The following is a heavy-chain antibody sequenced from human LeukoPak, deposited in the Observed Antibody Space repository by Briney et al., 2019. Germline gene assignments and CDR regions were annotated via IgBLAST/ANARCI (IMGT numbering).Heavy chain of an antibody. CDR1: GGSISSGSYY. CDR2: IYTSGST. J-gene: IGHJ4*02. V-gene: IGHV4-61*02. CDR3: AREDYYGSGNYY. Sequence: PSETLSLTCTVSGGSISSGSYYWSWIRRPAGKGLEWIGRIYTSGSTNYNPSLKSRVTISVDTSKNQFSLKLSSVTAADTAVYYCAREDYYGSGNYYWGQGTLITVSS. D-gene: IGHD3-10*01.